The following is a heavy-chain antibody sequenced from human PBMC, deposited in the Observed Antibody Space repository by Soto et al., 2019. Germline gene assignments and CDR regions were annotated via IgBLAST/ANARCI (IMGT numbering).Heavy chain of an antibody. CDR3: AKELYDSSGYYIFDY. CDR1: GFTFSSYA. Sequence: GGSLRLSCAASGFTFSSYAMSWVRQAPGKGLEWVSAISGSGGSTYYADSVKGRFTISRDNSKNTPYLQMNSLRAEDTAVYYCAKELYDSSGYYIFDYWGQGTLVTVSS. D-gene: IGHD3-22*01. J-gene: IGHJ4*02. CDR2: ISGSGGST. V-gene: IGHV3-23*01.